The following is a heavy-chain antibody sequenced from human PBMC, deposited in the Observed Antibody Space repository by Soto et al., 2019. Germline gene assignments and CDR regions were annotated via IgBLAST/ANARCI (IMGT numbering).Heavy chain of an antibody. Sequence: PGGSLRLSCAASGFTFSSDGMHWVRQAQGKGLEWVAVISYDGSNKYYADSVKGRFTISRDNSKNTLYLQMNSLRAEDTAVYYCAKDLSQQWLAYYYYGMDVWGQGTTVTVSS. CDR2: ISYDGSNK. CDR3: AKDLSQQWLAYYYYGMDV. J-gene: IGHJ6*02. CDR1: GFTFSSDG. D-gene: IGHD6-19*01. V-gene: IGHV3-30*18.